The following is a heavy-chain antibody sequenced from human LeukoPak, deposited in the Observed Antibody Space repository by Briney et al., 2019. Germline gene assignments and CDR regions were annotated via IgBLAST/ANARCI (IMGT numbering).Heavy chain of an antibody. D-gene: IGHD6-19*01. Sequence: ASVKVSCKASGYTFTSYYMHWVRQAPGQGLEWMGIINPSGGSTSYAQKFQGRVTMTRDTSTSTVYMELSSLRSEDTAVYYCAREEYSSGWYRSGYYFDYWGQGTLVTVSS. CDR1: GYTFTSYY. V-gene: IGHV1-46*01. CDR3: AREEYSSGWYRSGYYFDY. CDR2: INPSGGST. J-gene: IGHJ4*02.